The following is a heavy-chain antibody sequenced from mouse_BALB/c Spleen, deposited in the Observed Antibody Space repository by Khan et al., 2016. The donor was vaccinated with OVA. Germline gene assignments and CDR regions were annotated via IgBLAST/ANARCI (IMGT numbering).Heavy chain of an antibody. CDR2: ISSGSNTT. Sequence: EVELVESGGGLVQPGGSRKLSCAASGFTFSSFGMHWVRQAPEKGLEWVAYISSGSNTTYYAATLKGRFTLSRDNPKKTLFLQMTSLRSEDTAMYYCARDSYGYMGYFDYWGQGTTLTVSS. CDR3: ARDSYGYMGYFDY. V-gene: IGHV5-17*02. D-gene: IGHD1-2*01. CDR1: GFTFSSFG. J-gene: IGHJ2*01.